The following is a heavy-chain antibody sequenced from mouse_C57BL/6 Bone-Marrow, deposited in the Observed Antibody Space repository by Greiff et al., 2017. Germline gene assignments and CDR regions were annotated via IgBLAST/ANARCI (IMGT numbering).Heavy chain of an antibody. CDR1: GFNIKDDY. V-gene: IGHV14-4*01. CDR2: IDPENGDT. Sequence: EVMLVESGAELVRPGASVKLSCTASGFNIKDDYMHWVKQRPEQGLEWIGWIDPENGDTEYASKFQGKATITADKSSNTAYLQLSSLTSEDTAVYYCTTWDYDVWFAYWGQGTLVTVSA. D-gene: IGHD2-4*01. CDR3: TTWDYDVWFAY. J-gene: IGHJ3*01.